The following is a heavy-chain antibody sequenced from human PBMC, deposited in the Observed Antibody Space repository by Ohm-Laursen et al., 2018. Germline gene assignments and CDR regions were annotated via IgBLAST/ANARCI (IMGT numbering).Heavy chain of an antibody. CDR3: AKEGGGLRYFDWLLSDAFDI. J-gene: IGHJ3*02. D-gene: IGHD3-9*01. CDR2: ISGSGGST. Sequence: GSLRLSCTASGFTFSSYAMSWVRQAPGKGLEWVSAISGSGGSTYYADSVKGRFTISRDNSKNTLYLQMNSLRAEDTAVYYCAKEGGGLRYFDWLLSDAFDIWGQGTMVTVSS. CDR1: GFTFSSYA. V-gene: IGHV3-23*01.